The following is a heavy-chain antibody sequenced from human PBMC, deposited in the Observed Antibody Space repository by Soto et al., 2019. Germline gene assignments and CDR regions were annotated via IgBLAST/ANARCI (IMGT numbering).Heavy chain of an antibody. CDR1: GFTFSSYG. D-gene: IGHD6-13*01. Sequence: GGSLRLSCAASGFTFSSYGMHWVRQAPGKGLEWVAVIWYDGSNKYYADSVKGRFTISRDNSKNTLYLQMNSLRAEDTAVYYCAREPRKRIAAGDGHFDYWGQGTLVTVSS. V-gene: IGHV3-33*01. CDR3: AREPRKRIAAGDGHFDY. J-gene: IGHJ4*02. CDR2: IWYDGSNK.